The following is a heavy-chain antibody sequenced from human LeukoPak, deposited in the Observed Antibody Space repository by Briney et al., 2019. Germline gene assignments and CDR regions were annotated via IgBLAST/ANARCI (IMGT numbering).Heavy chain of an antibody. CDR2: VSYDEKTI. V-gene: IGHV3-30*04. Sequence: PGGSLRLSCVASGFTFTGHSMHWVRQAPGKGLEWVAVVSYDEKTIFYADSLKGRFTVSRDNSKNTVYLQMNSLRDEDTAVYYCAREERDGYNYYWYFDLWGRGTLVTVSS. D-gene: IGHD5-24*01. CDR1: GFTFTGHS. J-gene: IGHJ2*01. CDR3: AREERDGYNYYWYFDL.